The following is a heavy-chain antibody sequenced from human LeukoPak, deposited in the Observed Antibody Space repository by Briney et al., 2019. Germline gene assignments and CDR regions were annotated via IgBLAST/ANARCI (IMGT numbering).Heavy chain of an antibody. CDR2: LRGNGGST. J-gene: IGHJ5*02. CDR3: AKVPTSYYDSSGYPKGWFNA. D-gene: IGHD3-22*01. CDR1: GFTFSSYA. Sequence: GGSLRLSCAASGFTFSSYAMNWVRQAPGKGLECVSGLRGNGGSTYYADSVKDRFTTSRDNSKNTLFLQMDSLRVEDTAVYYCAKVPTSYYDSSGYPKGWFNAWGQGTLVTVSS. V-gene: IGHV3-23*01.